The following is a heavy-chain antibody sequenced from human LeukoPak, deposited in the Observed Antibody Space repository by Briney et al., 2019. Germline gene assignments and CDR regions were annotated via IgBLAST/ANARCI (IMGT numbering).Heavy chain of an antibody. CDR1: GFSISSGGYC. V-gene: IGHV4-61*02. J-gene: IGHJ4*02. CDR3: ARASGSYSDY. D-gene: IGHD1-26*01. CDR2: VYTGGSS. Sequence: TLCLTCAASGFSISSGGYCWIWIRQPAGKGLEWVVRVYTGGSSNYNPSLKSRVTISVDTPKNQFSLKLSSVTAADTAVYYCARASGSYSDYWGQGTLVTVSS.